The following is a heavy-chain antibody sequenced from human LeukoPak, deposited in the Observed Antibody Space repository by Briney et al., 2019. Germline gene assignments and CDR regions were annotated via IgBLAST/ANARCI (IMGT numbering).Heavy chain of an antibody. J-gene: IGHJ6*03. CDR2: IYTSGST. CDR1: GGSISSGSYY. V-gene: IGHV4-61*02. Sequence: SQTLSLTCTVSGGSISSGSYYWSWIRQPAGKGLEWIGRIYTSGSTNYNPSLKSRVTISVDTSKNQFSLKLSSETAADTAVYYCARGPPSGSYVVVNYMDVWGKGTTVTVSS. D-gene: IGHD1-26*01. CDR3: ARGPPSGSYVVVNYMDV.